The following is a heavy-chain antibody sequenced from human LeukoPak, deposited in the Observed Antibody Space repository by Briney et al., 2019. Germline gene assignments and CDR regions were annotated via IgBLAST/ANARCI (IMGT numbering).Heavy chain of an antibody. D-gene: IGHD3-9*01. Sequence: ASVKVSCKASGYTFTGYYMHRVRQAPGQGLEWMGWINPNSGGTNYAQKLQGRAAMTRDTSMSTAYMELNNLGSEDTAIYYCARGLGDYNTDWFPVSGYWGQGTPVTVSS. J-gene: IGHJ4*02. CDR3: ARGLGDYNTDWFPVSGY. CDR1: GYTFTGYY. V-gene: IGHV1-2*02. CDR2: INPNSGGT.